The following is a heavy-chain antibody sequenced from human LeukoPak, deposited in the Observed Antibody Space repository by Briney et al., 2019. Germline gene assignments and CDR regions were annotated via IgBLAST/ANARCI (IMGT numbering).Heavy chain of an antibody. Sequence: SETLSLTCTVSGGSISSSSYYWGWLRQPPGKGLEWIGSIYYSGSTYYNPSLKSRVTISVDTSKNQFSLKLSSVTAADTAVYYCARVVVVPAAHGGVDYWGQGTLVTVSS. CDR2: IYYSGST. D-gene: IGHD2-2*01. CDR3: ARVVVVPAAHGGVDY. V-gene: IGHV4-39*07. CDR1: GGSISSSSYY. J-gene: IGHJ4*02.